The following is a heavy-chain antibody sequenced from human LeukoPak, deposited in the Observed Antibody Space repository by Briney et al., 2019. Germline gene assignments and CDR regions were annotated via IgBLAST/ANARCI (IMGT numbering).Heavy chain of an antibody. CDR2: ISHSGST. CDR3: ASLLGYSYERAFDY. J-gene: IGHJ4*02. CDR1: GGSFSGYY. V-gene: IGHV4-34*01. D-gene: IGHD5-18*01. Sequence: SETLSLTCAVYGGSFSGYYWSWIRQPPGKGLEWIGEISHSGSTNYNPSLKSRVTISVDTSKNQFSLKLSSVTAADTAVYYCASLLGYSYERAFDYWGQGTLVTVSS.